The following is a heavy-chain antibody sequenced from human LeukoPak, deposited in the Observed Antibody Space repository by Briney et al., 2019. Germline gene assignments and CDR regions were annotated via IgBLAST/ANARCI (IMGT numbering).Heavy chain of an antibody. V-gene: IGHV3-48*02. CDR1: GFTFGSYS. J-gene: IGHJ4*02. D-gene: IGHD1-14*01. CDR2: ISSSGSTV. Sequence: GGPLILSCAASGFTFGSYSMNWVRQAPGKGLEGVSYISSSGSTVYYADSVKGRFTISRDNAKNSLFLQMSSLRDEDTAVYYCARRKDSDYWGQGTLVTVSS. CDR3: ARRKDSDY.